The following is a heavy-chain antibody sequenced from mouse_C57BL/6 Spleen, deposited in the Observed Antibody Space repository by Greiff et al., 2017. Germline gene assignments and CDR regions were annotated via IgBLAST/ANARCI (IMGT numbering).Heavy chain of an antibody. V-gene: IGHV1-5*01. J-gene: IGHJ4*01. CDR2: IYPGNSDT. Sequence: EVKLLESGTVLARPGASVKMSCKTSGYTFTSYWMHWVKQRPGQGLEWIGAIYPGNSDTSYNQKFKGKAKLTAVTSASTAYMELSSLTNEDSAVYYCTRDWDYYGFYYAMDYWGQGTSVTVSS. D-gene: IGHD1-1*01. CDR3: TRDWDYYGFYYAMDY. CDR1: GYTFTSYW.